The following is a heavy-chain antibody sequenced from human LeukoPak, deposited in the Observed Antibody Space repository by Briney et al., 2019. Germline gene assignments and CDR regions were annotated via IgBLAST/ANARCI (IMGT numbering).Heavy chain of an antibody. Sequence: KPSETLSLTCTVSGDSISSYYWSWIRQPPGKGLEWIGYVHYSGSTNYHPSLKSRVTISVDTSKNQFSLKLSSVTAADTAVYYCARHSSLQGYYFDYWGQGTLVTVSS. J-gene: IGHJ4*02. CDR2: VHYSGST. CDR3: ARHSSLQGYYFDY. D-gene: IGHD6-6*01. V-gene: IGHV4-59*08. CDR1: GDSISSYY.